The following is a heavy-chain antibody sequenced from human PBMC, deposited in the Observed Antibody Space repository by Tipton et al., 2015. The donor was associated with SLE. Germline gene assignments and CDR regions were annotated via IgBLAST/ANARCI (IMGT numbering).Heavy chain of an antibody. CDR1: GGSISSSSYY. Sequence: LRLSCTVSGGSISSSSYYWGWIRQPPGKGLEWIGSIYYSGSTYYNPSLKSRVTISVDTSKNQFSLKLSSVTAADTAVYYCARVGMTTVTTREGAFDIWGQGTMVTVSS. V-gene: IGHV4-39*01. CDR2: IYYSGST. CDR3: ARVGMTTVTTREGAFDI. J-gene: IGHJ3*02. D-gene: IGHD4-17*01.